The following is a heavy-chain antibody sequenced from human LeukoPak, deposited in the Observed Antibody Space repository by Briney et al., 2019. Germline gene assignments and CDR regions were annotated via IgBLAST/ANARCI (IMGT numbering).Heavy chain of an antibody. CDR1: GGSVSSGIYY. V-gene: IGHV4-61*09. CDR2: IYTSGST. D-gene: IGHD6-13*01. Sequence: PSETLSLTYTVSGGSVSSGIYYWSCIRQPAGKGLEWIGHIYTSGSTNYNTSLKSRVTISVDTSKHQFSLKLSSVTAADTAVYYCARGSSSWPISPFTQYNWFDTWGQGTLVTVSS. CDR3: ARGSSSWPISPFTQYNWFDT. J-gene: IGHJ5*02.